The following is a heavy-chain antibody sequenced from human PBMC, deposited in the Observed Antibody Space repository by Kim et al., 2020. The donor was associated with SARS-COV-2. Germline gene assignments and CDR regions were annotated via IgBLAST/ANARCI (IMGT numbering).Heavy chain of an antibody. J-gene: IGHJ3*02. V-gene: IGHV4-4*08. D-gene: IGHD1-26*01. CDR3: ARSYSGTYFAAFDI. Sequence: SETLSLTCTVSGASISSDYWSWIRQPPGKGLEWMGYTYKSGTTNYNPSPKSRDIISSDTSKNQFSLNLRSVTAADTAVYYCARSYSGTYFAAFDIWGPGTMATVSS. CDR1: GASISSDY. CDR2: TYKSGTT.